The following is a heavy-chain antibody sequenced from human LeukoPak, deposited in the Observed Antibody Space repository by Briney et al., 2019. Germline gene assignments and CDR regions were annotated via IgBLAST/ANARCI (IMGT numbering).Heavy chain of an antibody. V-gene: IGHV4-39*01. CDR1: GVSLTNNNYY. CDR3: ARLPITKRAMDV. Sequence: KSSETLSLTCSVSGVSLTNNNYYWGWIRQPPGKRLEWIGSIYYFGNTYYHPSLKNRVTISLDASENQFSLKMTSVTAADTAVYYCARLPITKRAMDVWGQGTTVTVSS. D-gene: IGHD3-3*01. CDR2: IYYFGNT. J-gene: IGHJ6*02.